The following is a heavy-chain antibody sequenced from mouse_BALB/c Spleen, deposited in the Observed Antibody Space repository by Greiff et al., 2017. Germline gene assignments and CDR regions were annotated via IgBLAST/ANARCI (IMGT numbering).Heavy chain of an antibody. CDR3: ARFTTVVVDY. D-gene: IGHD1-1*01. J-gene: IGHJ4*01. CDR2: INPSTGYT. CDR1: GYTFTSYW. V-gene: IGHV1-7*01. Sequence: QVQLQQSGAELAKPGASVKMSCKASGYTFTSYWMHWVKQRPGQGLEWIGYINPSTGYTEYNQKFKDKATLTADKSSSTAYMQLSSLTSEDSAVYYCARFTTVVVDYWGQGTSVTVSS.